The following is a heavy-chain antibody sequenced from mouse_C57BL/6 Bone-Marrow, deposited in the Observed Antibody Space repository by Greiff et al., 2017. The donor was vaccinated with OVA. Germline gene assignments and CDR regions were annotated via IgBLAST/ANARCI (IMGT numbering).Heavy chain of an antibody. CDR1: GFTFSSYT. V-gene: IGHV5-9*01. J-gene: IGHJ4*01. CDR3: ARRGPYYSNSYAMDY. Sequence: EVHLVESGGGLVKPGGSLKLSCAASGFTFSSYTMSWVRQTPEKRLEWVATISGGGGNTYYPDSVTGRFTISRDNAKNTLYLQMSSLRSEDTALYYCARRGPYYSNSYAMDYWGQGTSVTVSS. D-gene: IGHD2-5*01. CDR2: ISGGGGNT.